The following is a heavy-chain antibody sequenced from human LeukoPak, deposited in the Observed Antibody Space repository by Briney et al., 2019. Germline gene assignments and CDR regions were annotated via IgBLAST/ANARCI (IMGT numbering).Heavy chain of an antibody. Sequence: SSETLSLTCTVSGGSINSYYWTWIRQPPGKGLEWIGNIYNSGNTNYNPSLKSRVTISVDTSKNQFSLKLNSVTAADTAVYYCARESGSYLWRSWLNPWGQGTLVTVSS. V-gene: IGHV4-59*01. CDR2: IYNSGNT. CDR1: GGSINSYY. CDR3: ARESGSYLWRSWLNP. J-gene: IGHJ5*02. D-gene: IGHD3-16*01.